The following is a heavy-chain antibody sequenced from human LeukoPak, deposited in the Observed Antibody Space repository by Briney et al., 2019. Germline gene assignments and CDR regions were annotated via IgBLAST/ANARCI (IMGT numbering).Heavy chain of an antibody. V-gene: IGHV4-38-2*02. D-gene: IGHD6-13*01. CDR2: IYHSGST. CDR1: GYSISSGYF. CDR3: ARIYSSSWFLNWFDP. J-gene: IGHJ5*02. Sequence: SETLSLTCTVSGYSISSGYFWGWIRQPPGKGLECIGTIYHSGSTYYSPSLKSRVTISVDTSKNQFSLKLNSVTAADTAVYYCARIYSSSWFLNWFDPWGQGTLVTVSS.